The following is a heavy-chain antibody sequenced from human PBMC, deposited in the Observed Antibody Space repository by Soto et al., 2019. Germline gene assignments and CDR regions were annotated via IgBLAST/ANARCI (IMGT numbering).Heavy chain of an antibody. CDR1: GFTFSSYG. J-gene: IGHJ1*01. V-gene: IGHV3-33*01. D-gene: IGHD6-19*01. CDR2: IWYDGSNK. Sequence: QVQLVESGGGVVQPGRSLRLSCAASGFTFSSYGMHWVRQAPGKGLEWVAVIWYDGSNKYYADSVKGRFTISSDNSKNTRYLQMTSLRPEATAVYYCARDSGRAVAGPDCWGQGTLVTLSS. CDR3: ARDSGRAVAGPDC.